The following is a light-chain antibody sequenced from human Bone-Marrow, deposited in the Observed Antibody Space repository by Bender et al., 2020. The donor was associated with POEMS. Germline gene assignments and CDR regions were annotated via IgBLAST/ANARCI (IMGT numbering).Light chain of an antibody. V-gene: IGLV2-23*01. J-gene: IGLJ3*02. Sequence: QSALTQRASVSGSPGQSITISCTGSSSDVGGYNLVSWYQHHPGKAPKLMIYEGSRRPSGVSNRFSASKSGNTASLTISGLQAEDEGDYYCQSYDNSLGGWVFGGGTKLTVL. CDR2: EGS. CDR1: SSDVGGYNL. CDR3: QSYDNSLGGWV.